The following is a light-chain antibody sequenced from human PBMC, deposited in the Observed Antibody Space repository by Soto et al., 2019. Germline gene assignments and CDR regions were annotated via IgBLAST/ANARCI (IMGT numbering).Light chain of an antibody. J-gene: IGLJ2*01. Sequence: QSVLTQPPSASGSPGQSVTISCTGTPSDVGGYNSVSWYQQHPGKAPKLMIYEVSRRPSGVPDRFSGSKSGNTASLTVSGLQAEDEADYYCSSNAGSNNLVFGGGTKVTVL. V-gene: IGLV2-8*01. CDR1: PSDVGGYNS. CDR2: EVS. CDR3: SSNAGSNNLV.